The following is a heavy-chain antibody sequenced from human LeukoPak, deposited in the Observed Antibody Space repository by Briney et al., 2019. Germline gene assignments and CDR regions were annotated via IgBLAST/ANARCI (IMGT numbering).Heavy chain of an antibody. D-gene: IGHD2-2*01. J-gene: IGHJ3*02. CDR2: INHSGST. V-gene: IGHV4-34*01. CDR1: GGSFSGYY. Sequence: ASETLSLTCAVYGGSFSGYYWSWIRQPPGKGLEWIGEINHSGSTNYNPSLKSRVTISVDTSKNQFSLKLSSVTAADTAVYYCARTVTGGLNCSSTSCRMGDALDIWGQGTMVTVSS. CDR3: ARTVTGGLNCSSTSCRMGDALDI.